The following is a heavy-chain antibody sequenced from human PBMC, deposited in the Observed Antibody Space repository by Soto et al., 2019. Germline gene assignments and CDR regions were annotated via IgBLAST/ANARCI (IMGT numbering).Heavy chain of an antibody. Sequence: EVPLLESGGGLVQPGGSLRLSCAASGFTFSSYAMSWVRQTPGKGLEWVSAISGSGGSTYYGDSVKGRFTIFRDNSKNTLYLQMNSLRADDTAVYYCAKGQLRDYVGSGSPWGQGTLVTVSS. CDR3: AKGQLRDYVGSGSP. J-gene: IGHJ5*02. V-gene: IGHV3-23*01. D-gene: IGHD3-10*01. CDR1: GFTFSSYA. CDR2: ISGSGGST.